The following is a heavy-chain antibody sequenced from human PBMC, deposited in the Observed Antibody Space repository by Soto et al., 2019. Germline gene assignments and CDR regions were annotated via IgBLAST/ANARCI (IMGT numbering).Heavy chain of an antibody. J-gene: IGHJ6*02. D-gene: IGHD3-10*01. V-gene: IGHV1-18*01. CDR3: ARAGTYYYGSGSYPYYYYGMDV. CDR2: ISAYNGNT. CDR1: GYTFTSYG. Sequence: QVQLVQSGAEVKKPGASVKVSCKASGYTFTSYGISWVRQAPGQGLEWMGWISAYNGNTNYAQKLQGRVTMTTDTSTSXXYXEXXSLRSDDTAVYYCARAGTYYYGSGSYPYYYYGMDVWGQGTTVTVSS.